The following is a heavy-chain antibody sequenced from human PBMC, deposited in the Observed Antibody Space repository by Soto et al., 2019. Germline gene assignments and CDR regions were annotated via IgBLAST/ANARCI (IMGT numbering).Heavy chain of an antibody. J-gene: IGHJ2*01. CDR2: IYYSGST. V-gene: IGHV4-31*03. CDR3: AREARRDSSGYPTWYFDL. CDR1: GGSISSGGYY. Sequence: QVQLQESGPGLVKPSQTLSLTCTVSGGSISSGGYYWSWIRQHPGKGLEWIGYIYYSGSTYYNPSLKSRVTLSVDTSKNQFSLKLSSVTAADTAVYYCAREARRDSSGYPTWYFDLWGRGTLVTVSS. D-gene: IGHD3-22*01.